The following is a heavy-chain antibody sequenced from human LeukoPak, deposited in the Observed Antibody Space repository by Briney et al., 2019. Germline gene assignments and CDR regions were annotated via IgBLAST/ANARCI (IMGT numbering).Heavy chain of an antibody. D-gene: IGHD2-21*02. Sequence: PGGSLRLSCAASGFTFRSYEMNWVRQAPGKGLEWVAVISYGGSNKYYADSVKGRFTISRDNSKNTLYLQMNSLRAEDTAVYYCAKLAYCGGDCFAAIPDAFDIWGQGTMVTVSS. CDR1: GFTFRSYE. CDR3: AKLAYCGGDCFAAIPDAFDI. J-gene: IGHJ3*02. CDR2: ISYGGSNK. V-gene: IGHV3-30*18.